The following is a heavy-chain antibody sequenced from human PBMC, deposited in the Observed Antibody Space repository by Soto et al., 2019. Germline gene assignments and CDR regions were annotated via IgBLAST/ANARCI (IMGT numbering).Heavy chain of an antibody. V-gene: IGHV4-59*12. J-gene: IGHJ3*02. Sequence: CKASGYTFTSYYMHWMRQFPGKGLEWIGNMYYSGTTNYNPSLQSRVTLSVDTSKNQFSLKLSSVTAADTAVYYCARDWAYYYDSSGYPGAFDIWGQGTMVTVSS. CDR3: ARDWAYYYDSSGYPGAFDI. CDR2: MYYSGTT. CDR1: GYTFTSYY. D-gene: IGHD3-22*01.